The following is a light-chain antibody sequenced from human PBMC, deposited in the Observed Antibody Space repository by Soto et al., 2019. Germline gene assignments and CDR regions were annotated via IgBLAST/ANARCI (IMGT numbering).Light chain of an antibody. Sequence: QSVLTQPPSVSAAPGQTVTISCSGSSSNIGNNYVSWYQQLPGTAPKLLIYDNNKRPSGIPDRFSGSKSGTSATPGITGLQTGDEADYYCGTWDSSLSAVVFGGGTKLTVL. CDR1: SSNIGNNY. CDR3: GTWDSSLSAVV. CDR2: DNN. V-gene: IGLV1-51*01. J-gene: IGLJ2*01.